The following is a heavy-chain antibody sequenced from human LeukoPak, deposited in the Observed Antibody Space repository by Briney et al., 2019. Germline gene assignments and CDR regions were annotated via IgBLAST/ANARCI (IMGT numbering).Heavy chain of an antibody. Sequence: ASVKVSCKASGYTFTGYYMHWVRQAPGQGLEWMGWINPNSGGTNYAQKFQGRVTMTRDTSISTAYMELGRLRSDDTAVYYCARVGCYDSSGYYFQHWGQGTLVTVSS. V-gene: IGHV1-2*02. CDR3: ARVGCYDSSGYYFQH. J-gene: IGHJ1*01. D-gene: IGHD3-22*01. CDR1: GYTFTGYY. CDR2: INPNSGGT.